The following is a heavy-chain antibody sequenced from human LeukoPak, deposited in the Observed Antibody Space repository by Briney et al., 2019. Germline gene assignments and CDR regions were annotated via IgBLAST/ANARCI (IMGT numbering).Heavy chain of an antibody. Sequence: SETLSLTCTVSGGSISSYYWSWIRQPPGKGLEWIGYIYYSGSTNYNPSLKSRVTISVDTSKNQFSLKLSSVTAADTAVYYCARHQGVQWLVLAGGWPDAFDIWGQGTMVTVSS. D-gene: IGHD6-19*01. CDR1: GGSISSYY. V-gene: IGHV4-59*08. CDR3: ARHQGVQWLVLAGGWPDAFDI. CDR2: IYYSGST. J-gene: IGHJ3*02.